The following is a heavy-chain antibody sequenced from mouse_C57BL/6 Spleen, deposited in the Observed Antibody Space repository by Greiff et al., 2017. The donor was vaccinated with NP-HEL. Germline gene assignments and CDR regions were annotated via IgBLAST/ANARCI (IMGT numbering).Heavy chain of an antibody. V-gene: IGHV3-6*01. CDR3: ARDHITTVLDY. J-gene: IGHJ2*01. Sequence: DVKLVESGPGLVKPSQSLSLTCSVTGYSITSGYYWNWIRQFPGNKLEWMGYISYDGSNNYNPSLKNRISITRDTSKNQFFLKLNSVTTEDTATYYCARDHITTVLDYWGQGTTLTVSS. CDR1: GYSITSGYY. D-gene: IGHD1-1*01. CDR2: ISYDGSN.